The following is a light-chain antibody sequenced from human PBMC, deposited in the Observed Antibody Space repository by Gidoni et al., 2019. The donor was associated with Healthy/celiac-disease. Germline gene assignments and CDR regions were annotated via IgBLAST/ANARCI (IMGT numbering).Light chain of an antibody. V-gene: IGKV1-39*01. CDR2: AAS. CDR3: QQSYSTPFT. Sequence: DIQLTQSPSSLSASLLDRVTITCRASQSISSYLNWYQQKPGNAPKLLIYAASSLQSGVPPRFSGSGSGTDFTLTISSLQPEDFATYYCQQSYSTPFTFGPGTKVDIK. CDR1: QSISSY. J-gene: IGKJ3*01.